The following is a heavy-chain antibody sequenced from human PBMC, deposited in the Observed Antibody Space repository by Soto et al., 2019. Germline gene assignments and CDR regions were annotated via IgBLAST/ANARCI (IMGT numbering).Heavy chain of an antibody. CDR1: GGTFSRDV. CDR3: ARGGVDDYYYYGMDV. J-gene: IGHJ6*02. CDR2: IIPVFGTI. D-gene: IGHD3-16*01. Sequence: SVKVSCKASGGTFSRDVITWVRQAPGQGLEWMGGIIPVFGTINYARDFKGRVSITADKFTSTVYMELSSLRFVDSAVYYCARGGVDDYYYYGMDVWGQGTTVTV. V-gene: IGHV1-69*06.